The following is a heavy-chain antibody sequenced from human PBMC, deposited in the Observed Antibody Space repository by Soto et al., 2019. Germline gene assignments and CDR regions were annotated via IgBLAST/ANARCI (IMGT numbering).Heavy chain of an antibody. CDR2: FESGGSI. Sequence: GGSLRLSCAASGFSVRTNYMSWVRQAPGKGLEWVSVFESGGSIYYADSVKGRFIISRDNAKNTLYLQMNSLRVEDMAVYYCARAGVTPNFFDYWGQGTLVTVS. CDR3: ARAGVTPNFFDY. CDR1: GFSVRTNY. V-gene: IGHV3-53*01. J-gene: IGHJ4*02. D-gene: IGHD3-10*01.